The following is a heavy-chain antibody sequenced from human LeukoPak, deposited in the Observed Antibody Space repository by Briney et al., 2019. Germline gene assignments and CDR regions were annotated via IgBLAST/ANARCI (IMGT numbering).Heavy chain of an antibody. Sequence: PSETLSLTCTVSGGSISSYYWSWIRQPAGKGLEWIGRIYTSGSTNYNPSLKSRVTMSVDTSKNQFSLRLSSVTAADTAVYYCARGDLLLYPNWFDPWGQGTLVTVSS. CDR1: GGSISSYY. CDR3: ARGDLLLYPNWFDP. V-gene: IGHV4-4*07. CDR2: IYTSGST. D-gene: IGHD3/OR15-3a*01. J-gene: IGHJ5*02.